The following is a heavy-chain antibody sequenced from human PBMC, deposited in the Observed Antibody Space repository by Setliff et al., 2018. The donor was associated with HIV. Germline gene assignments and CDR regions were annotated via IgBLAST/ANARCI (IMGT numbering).Heavy chain of an antibody. CDR1: GFTFGDYA. Sequence: GGSLRLSCTGSGFTFGDYAMSWVRQAPGKGLEWVGFIRSKGNGETTEYVASVKDRFTISRDDSKNIAYLQMNSLKTEDTAVYYCSCSGYDSYFDYWGQGTPVTVSS. V-gene: IGHV3-49*04. CDR2: IRSKGNGETT. J-gene: IGHJ4*02. CDR3: SCSGYDSYFDY. D-gene: IGHD5-12*01.